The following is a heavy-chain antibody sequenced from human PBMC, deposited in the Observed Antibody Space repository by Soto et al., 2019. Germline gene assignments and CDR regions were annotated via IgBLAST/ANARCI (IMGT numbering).Heavy chain of an antibody. V-gene: IGHV1-18*04. CDR3: VRGGFSSSWRLDY. Sequence: ASVKVSCKASGYTFTDYYISWMRQAPGQGLEWMGWIIPYNVDTNFAQKFQGRVTMTTDTSTSTAYMELRSLRSDDTAVYYCVRGGFSSSWRLDYWGQGTLVTVCS. J-gene: IGHJ4*02. D-gene: IGHD6-13*01. CDR2: IIPYNVDT. CDR1: GYTFTDYY.